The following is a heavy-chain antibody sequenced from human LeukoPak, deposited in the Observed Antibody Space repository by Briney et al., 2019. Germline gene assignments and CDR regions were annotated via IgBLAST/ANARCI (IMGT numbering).Heavy chain of an antibody. Sequence: SSETLSLTCAVYGGSFSGYYWSWIRQPPGKGLEWIGEINDSGSTSCSPSLKCRVSISVDTSKNQFSLKLSSVTAADTAVYYCARVIDYDISGYYLGYWGQGTRVTVSS. CDR2: INDSGST. CDR3: ARVIDYDISGYYLGY. CDR1: GGSFSGYY. V-gene: IGHV4-34*01. D-gene: IGHD3-22*01. J-gene: IGHJ4*02.